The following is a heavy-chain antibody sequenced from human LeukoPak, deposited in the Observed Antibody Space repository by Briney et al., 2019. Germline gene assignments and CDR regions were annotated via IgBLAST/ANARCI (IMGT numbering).Heavy chain of an antibody. V-gene: IGHV4-4*07. CDR3: ARVLVVAATPTEVNNWFDP. Sequence: PSETLSLTCTVSGFSISSYYWSWIRQPPGKGLEWIWRIYTSGSTNYNPSLKSRLTMSVNTSKNQFSLQQIPLPAADTAVYYCARVLVVAATPTEVNNWFDPWGQGTLVTVSS. J-gene: IGHJ5*02. CDR2: IYTSGST. D-gene: IGHD2-15*01. CDR1: GFSISSYY.